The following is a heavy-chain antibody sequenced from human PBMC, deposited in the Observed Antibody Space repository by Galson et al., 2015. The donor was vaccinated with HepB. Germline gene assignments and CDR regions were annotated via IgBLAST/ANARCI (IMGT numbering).Heavy chain of an antibody. J-gene: IGHJ5*02. Sequence: SVKVSCKASGYTFTTYGISWVRQAPGQGLEWVGWISTYSGNTNYAQKLQGRVTMTRNTSISTAYMELSSLRSEDTAVYYCARVALLHYDILTGYYRDNWFDPWGQGTLVTVSS. CDR2: ISTYSGNT. CDR1: GYTFTTYG. D-gene: IGHD3-9*01. CDR3: ARVALLHYDILTGYYRDNWFDP. V-gene: IGHV1-18*01.